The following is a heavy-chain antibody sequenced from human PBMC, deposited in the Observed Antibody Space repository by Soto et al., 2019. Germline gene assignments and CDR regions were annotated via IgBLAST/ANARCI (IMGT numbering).Heavy chain of an antibody. Sequence: SVKVSCKASGGTFSSYTISWVRQAPGQGLEWMGRIIPILGIANYAQKFQGRVTITADKSTSKASMELSSLRSEDTGVYYWARGPQWRASDYWGQGTLVTVSS. CDR1: GGTFSSYT. J-gene: IGHJ4*02. D-gene: IGHD6-19*01. CDR3: ARGPQWRASDY. CDR2: IIPILGIA. V-gene: IGHV1-69*02.